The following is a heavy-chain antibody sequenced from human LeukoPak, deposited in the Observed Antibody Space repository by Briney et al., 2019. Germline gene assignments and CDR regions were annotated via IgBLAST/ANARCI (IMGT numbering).Heavy chain of an antibody. CDR2: INPNSGGT. CDR1: GYTFTGYY. V-gene: IGHV1-2*02. CDR3: ARVDYYDSSGYSTPWEYFQH. J-gene: IGHJ1*01. Sequence: ASVKVSCKASGYTFTGYYMHWVRQAPGQGLEWMGWINPNSGGTNYAQKFQGRVTMTRDTPISTAYMELSRLRSDDTAVYYCARVDYYDSSGYSTPWEYFQHWGQGTLVTVSS. D-gene: IGHD3-22*01.